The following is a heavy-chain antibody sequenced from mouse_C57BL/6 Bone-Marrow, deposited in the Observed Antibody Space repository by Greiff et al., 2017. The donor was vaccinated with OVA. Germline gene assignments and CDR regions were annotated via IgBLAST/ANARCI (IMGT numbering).Heavy chain of an antibody. Sequence: VQLKESGPELVKPGASVKISCKASGYSFTGYYMNWVKQSPEKSLEWIGEINPSTGGTTYNQKFKAKATLTVDKSSSTAYMQLKSLTSEDSAVYYCAKAYGSSPLDYWGQGTTLTVSS. J-gene: IGHJ2*01. CDR3: AKAYGSSPLDY. V-gene: IGHV1-42*01. D-gene: IGHD1-1*01. CDR1: GYSFTGYY. CDR2: INPSTGGT.